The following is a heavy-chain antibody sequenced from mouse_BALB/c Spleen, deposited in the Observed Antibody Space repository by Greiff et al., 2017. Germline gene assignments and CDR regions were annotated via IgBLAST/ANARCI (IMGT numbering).Heavy chain of an antibody. CDR1: GFSLTSYG. J-gene: IGHJ3*01. CDR2: IWAGGST. D-gene: IGHD1-1*01. CDR3: VMAGGHYEAWFAD. Sequence: VKLMESGPGLVAPSQSLSITCTVSGFSLTSYGVHWVRQPPGQGLEWLGVIWAGGSTNYNSALMSRLSISKDNSKSQVFLKMNSLQTDDTAMYYCVMAGGHYEAWFADWGQGTLVTVSA. V-gene: IGHV2-9*02.